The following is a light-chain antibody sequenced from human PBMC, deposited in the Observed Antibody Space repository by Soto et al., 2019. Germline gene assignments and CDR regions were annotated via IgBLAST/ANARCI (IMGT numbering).Light chain of an antibody. CDR3: QQYNNWPRT. CDR2: RAS. V-gene: IGKV3-15*01. Sequence: EIVMTQSPATLSVSPGEGATLSCRASQSFRSNLAWYHQKPGQAPRLLIYRASTRAAGLPDRFSGSGSGTDFTLTISSLEPEDSAVYYCQQYNNWPRTFGQGTKVDIK. J-gene: IGKJ1*01. CDR1: QSFRSN.